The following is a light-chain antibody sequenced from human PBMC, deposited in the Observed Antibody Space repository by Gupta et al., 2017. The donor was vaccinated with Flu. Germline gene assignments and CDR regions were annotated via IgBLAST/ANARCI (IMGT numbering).Light chain of an antibody. J-gene: IGKJ1*01. V-gene: IGKV3-20*01. CDR1: QSVSSSY. Sequence: EIVLTQSPGTLSLSPGARATLSCRASQSVSSSYLAWYQQKPGQAPRLLIYGASSRATGISDRFSGSGSGTEFTLTINRLEPEDFAVYYCQQEGSSPETFGQGTKVEIK. CDR2: GAS. CDR3: QQEGSSPET.